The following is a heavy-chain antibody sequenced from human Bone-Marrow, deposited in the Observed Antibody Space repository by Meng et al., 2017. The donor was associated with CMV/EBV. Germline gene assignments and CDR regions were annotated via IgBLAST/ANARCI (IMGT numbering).Heavy chain of an antibody. J-gene: IGHJ5*02. CDR2: IIPIFGTA. D-gene: IGHD6-6*01. CDR3: ARELKGQLDNP. V-gene: IGHV1-69*12. Sequence: QVQLVQSGAEVKKXXXXXKXXCKASGGTFSSYAISWVRQAPGQGLEWMGGIIPIFGTANYAQKFQGRVTITADESTSTAYMELSSLRSEDTAVYYCARELKGQLDNPWGQGTLVTVSS. CDR1: GGTFSSYA.